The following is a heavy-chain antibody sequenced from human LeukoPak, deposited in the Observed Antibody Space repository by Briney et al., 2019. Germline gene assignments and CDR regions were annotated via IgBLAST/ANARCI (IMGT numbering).Heavy chain of an antibody. J-gene: IGHJ4*02. CDR2: IRSKSNSYGT. V-gene: IGHV3-73*01. D-gene: IGHD2-21*01. CDR3: ARLYCGGGYCYYFDY. Sequence: GGSLRLSCAASGFTFSDSAMHWVRQASGKGLEWIGRIRSKSNSYGTAYAASVNGRFNISRDDSKNMAYLQMNSLKTEDTAVYYCARLYCGGGYCYYFDYWGQGTLVTVSS. CDR1: GFTFSDSA.